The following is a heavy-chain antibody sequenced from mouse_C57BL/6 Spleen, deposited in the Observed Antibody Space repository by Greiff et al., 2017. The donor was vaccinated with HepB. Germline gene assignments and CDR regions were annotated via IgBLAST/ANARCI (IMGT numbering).Heavy chain of an antibody. J-gene: IGHJ4*01. CDR1: GFSFNTYA. CDR3: VRHPVRAMDY. Sequence: EVKLVESGGGLVQPKGSLKLSCAASGFSFNTYAMNWVRQAPGKGLEWVARIRSKSNNYATYYADSVKDRFTISRDDSESMLYLQMNNLKTEDTAMYYCVRHPVRAMDYWGQGTSVTVSS. CDR2: IRSKSNNYAT. V-gene: IGHV10-1*01.